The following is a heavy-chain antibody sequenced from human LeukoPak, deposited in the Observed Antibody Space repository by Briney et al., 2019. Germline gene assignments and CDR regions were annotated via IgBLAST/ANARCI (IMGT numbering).Heavy chain of an antibody. CDR1: GGSISSGDYY. J-gene: IGHJ3*02. CDR3: ARDRDYGDYVNAFDI. CDR2: IYYSGST. V-gene: IGHV4-30-4*01. Sequence: PSQTLSLTCTFSGGSISSGDYYWSWIRQPPGKGLEWIGYIYYSGSTYYNPSLKSRVTISVDTSKNQFSLKLSSVTAADTAVYYCARDRDYGDYVNAFDIWGQGTMVTVSS. D-gene: IGHD4-17*01.